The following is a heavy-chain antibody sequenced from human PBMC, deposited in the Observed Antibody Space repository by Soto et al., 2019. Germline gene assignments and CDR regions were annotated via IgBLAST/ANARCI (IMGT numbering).Heavy chain of an antibody. J-gene: IGHJ4*02. CDR1: GGSFIGYY. CDR3: ARTRGYCINGVCYRY. Sequence: SETLSLTCAVYGGSFIGYYCIFIRHPPGKWLEWIGEINHSGSTNYNPSLKSRVIISVDTSKNQFSLKVSSVTAADTAVYYCARTRGYCINGVCYRYWGQGTQVTVSS. V-gene: IGHV4-34*01. D-gene: IGHD2-8*01. CDR2: INHSGST.